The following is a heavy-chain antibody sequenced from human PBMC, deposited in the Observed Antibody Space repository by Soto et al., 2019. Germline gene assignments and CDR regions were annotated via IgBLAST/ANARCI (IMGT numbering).Heavy chain of an antibody. CDR1: GYDYVTYA. Sequence: QAQLVQSGAEVKKPGASVNVSCKASGYDYVTYAITWVRQRPGQGLEWMGWISTLNGNTNYAQNFQGRVTMTTDTSTRIVHLELRSLRSDDTAVYYCARRVQVWLPDYCGVDVWGQGTTVTVSS. CDR2: ISTLNGNT. J-gene: IGHJ6*02. D-gene: IGHD5-18*01. CDR3: ARRVQVWLPDYCGVDV. V-gene: IGHV1-18*01.